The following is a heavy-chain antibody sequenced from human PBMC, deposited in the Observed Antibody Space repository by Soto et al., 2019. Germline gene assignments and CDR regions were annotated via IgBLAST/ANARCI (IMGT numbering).Heavy chain of an antibody. Sequence: QVQLRESGPGLVKPSQTLSLTCSVSGGSISSGDYYWSWIRQPPGKGLEWIAFIYFSGSTYYNPSLKSRVTISVDTSKNQFSLKLSSVTAADTAVYYCARTQWFGSRYMDHWGQGTLVTVSS. D-gene: IGHD3-10*01. CDR1: GGSISSGDYY. J-gene: IGHJ4*02. CDR3: ARTQWFGSRYMDH. V-gene: IGHV4-30-4*01. CDR2: IYFSGST.